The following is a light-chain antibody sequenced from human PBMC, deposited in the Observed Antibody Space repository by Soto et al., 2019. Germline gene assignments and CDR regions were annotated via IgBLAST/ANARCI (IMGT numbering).Light chain of an antibody. CDR1: SNDVGSYNL. V-gene: IGLV2-23*02. J-gene: IGLJ1*01. Sequence: QSVLTQPASVSGSPGQSITISCTGTSNDVGSYNLVSWYQQHPGKAPKLIIYEVSKRPSGVSNRFSASKSGNTASLTISGLQAEDEADYYCCSYAGSSTYVFRTGTKVTVL. CDR2: EVS. CDR3: CSYAGSSTYV.